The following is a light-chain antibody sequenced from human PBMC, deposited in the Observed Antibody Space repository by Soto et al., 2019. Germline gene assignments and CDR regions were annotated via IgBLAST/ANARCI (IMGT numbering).Light chain of an antibody. V-gene: IGKV3-15*01. CDR3: QQYKNSLAT. Sequence: EIVMTQSPATLSVSPGEEATLSCRASHSVSGNLAWYQQKPGQAPRLLIYGVSTRATGISARFSGSGSGTEFTLTIASLQSEDVAIYYCQQYKNSLATFGQGTKVEIK. CDR1: HSVSGN. J-gene: IGKJ2*01. CDR2: GVS.